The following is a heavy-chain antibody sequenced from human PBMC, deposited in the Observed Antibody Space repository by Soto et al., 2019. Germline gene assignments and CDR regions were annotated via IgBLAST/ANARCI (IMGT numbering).Heavy chain of an antibody. Sequence: PSETLSLTCTVSGGSVSSGSYYGSWIRQPPGKGLEWIGYIYYSGSTNYNPSLKSRDTISVDTSKNQFSLKLSSVTAADTAVYYCARVGYSYGYFDYWGQGTLVTVSS. V-gene: IGHV4-61*01. J-gene: IGHJ4*02. CDR3: ARVGYSYGYFDY. CDR2: IYYSGST. CDR1: GGSVSSGSYY. D-gene: IGHD5-18*01.